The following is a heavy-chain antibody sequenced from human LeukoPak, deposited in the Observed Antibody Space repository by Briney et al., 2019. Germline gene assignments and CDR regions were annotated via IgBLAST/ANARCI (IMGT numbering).Heavy chain of an antibody. V-gene: IGHV1-69*05. J-gene: IGHJ4*02. CDR2: IIPIFGTA. Sequence: GASVKVSCKASGGTFSSYAISWVRQAPGQGFEWMGGIIPIFGTANYAQKFQGRVTITTDESTSTAYMELSSLRSEDTAVYYCASGWLQSPFDYWGQGTLVTVSS. CDR3: ASGWLQSPFDY. D-gene: IGHD5-24*01. CDR1: GGTFSSYA.